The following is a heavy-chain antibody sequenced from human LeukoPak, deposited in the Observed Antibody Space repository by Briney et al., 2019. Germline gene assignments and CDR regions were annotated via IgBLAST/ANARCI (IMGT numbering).Heavy chain of an antibody. J-gene: IGHJ6*03. Sequence: ASVKVSCKASGYTFTSYDINWVRQATGQGLEWMGWMNPNSGNTGYAQKFQGRVTMTRNTSISTAYMELSSLRSEDTAVYYCARGCRVRDPSGYYYYYMDVWGKGTAVTVSS. D-gene: IGHD3-10*01. V-gene: IGHV1-8*01. CDR3: ARGCRVRDPSGYYYYYMDV. CDR2: MNPNSGNT. CDR1: GYTFTSYD.